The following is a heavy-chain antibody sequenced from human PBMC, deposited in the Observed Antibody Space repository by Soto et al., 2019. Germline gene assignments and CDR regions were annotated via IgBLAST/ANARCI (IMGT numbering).Heavy chain of an antibody. J-gene: IGHJ4*02. D-gene: IGHD3-10*01. CDR2: IYYTGTT. CDR1: GYSISSGNW. Sequence: SETLSLPCAVSGYSISSGNWWGWIRQPPGEGLEWIGYIYYTGTTYYNPSLKSRVTMSVDTSKNQFSLRLSSVTAVDTAIYYCTITRGDPQLHGLDYWAQGTLVTVSS. CDR3: TITRGDPQLHGLDY. V-gene: IGHV4-28*01.